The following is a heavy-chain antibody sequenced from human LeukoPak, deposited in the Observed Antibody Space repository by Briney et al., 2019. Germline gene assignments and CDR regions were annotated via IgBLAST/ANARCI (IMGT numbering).Heavy chain of an antibody. CDR2: IIPIFGTA. CDR3: ARDRYSSHPLVKHPTYLIDC. Sequence: SVKVSCKASGGTFSSYAISWVRQAPGQGLEWMGGIIPIFGTANYAQKFQGRVTITADESTSTAYMELSSLRSEDTAVYYCARDRYSSHPLVKHPTYLIDCWGQGTLVTVSS. V-gene: IGHV1-69*13. D-gene: IGHD6-19*01. J-gene: IGHJ4*02. CDR1: GGTFSSYA.